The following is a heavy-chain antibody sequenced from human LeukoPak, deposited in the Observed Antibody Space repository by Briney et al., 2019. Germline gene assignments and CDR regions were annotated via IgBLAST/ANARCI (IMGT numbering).Heavy chain of an antibody. V-gene: IGHV3-33*01. CDR3: AREGSYYGSGSYYSAYYYYGMVV. D-gene: IGHD3-10*01. J-gene: IGHJ6*02. CDR2: IWYDGSNK. Sequence: PGGSLRLSCAASGFTFSSYGLHWVRQAPGKGLEWVAVIWYDGSNKYYADSVKGRFTISRDNSKNTLYLQMNSLRAEDTAVYYCAREGSYYGSGSYYSAYYYYGMVVWGQGTTVTVSS. CDR1: GFTFSSYG.